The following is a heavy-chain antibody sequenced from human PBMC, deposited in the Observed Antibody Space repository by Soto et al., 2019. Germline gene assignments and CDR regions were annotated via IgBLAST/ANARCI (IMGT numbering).Heavy chain of an antibody. V-gene: IGHV3-30*18. CDR2: ISHGGGSL. CDR1: GFSFSDCG. CDR3: AKDRTNYWTFDY. J-gene: IGHJ4*02. D-gene: IGHD1-1*01. Sequence: QVHLVESGGGVVQPGRSLRLSCAVSGFSFSDCGMHWVRQAPGKGLEWVAAISHGGGSLSYADSVKGRFTISIDNSKDTLYLQMNSLRAEDTAVYYCAKDRTNYWTFDYWGQGTLVTVSS.